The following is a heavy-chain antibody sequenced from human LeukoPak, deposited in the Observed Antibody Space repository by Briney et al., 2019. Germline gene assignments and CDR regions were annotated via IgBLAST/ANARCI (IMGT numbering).Heavy chain of an antibody. CDR1: GGTFSSYA. Sequence: ASVKVSCKASGGTFSSYAISWVRQAPGQGLEWMGGIIPILGIANYAQKFQGRVTITADKSTSTAYMELSSLRSEDTAVYYCAVLTPIPGYSSSSTLDYWGQGTLVTVSS. CDR3: AVLTPIPGYSSSSTLDY. CDR2: IIPILGIA. V-gene: IGHV1-69*10. D-gene: IGHD6-13*01. J-gene: IGHJ4*02.